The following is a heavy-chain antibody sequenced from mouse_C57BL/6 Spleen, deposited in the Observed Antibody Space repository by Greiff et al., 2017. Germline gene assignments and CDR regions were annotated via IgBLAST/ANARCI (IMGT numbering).Heavy chain of an antibody. D-gene: IGHD1-1*01. V-gene: IGHV1-81*01. CDR3: ARSEYYGSSYWYFDV. Sequence: QVHVKQSGAELARPGASVKLSCKASGYTFTSYGISWVKQRTGQGLEWIGEIYPRSGNTYYNEKFKGKATLTADKSSSTAYMELRSLTSEDSAVYFCARSEYYGSSYWYFDVWGTGTTVTVSS. CDR1: GYTFTSYG. J-gene: IGHJ1*03. CDR2: IYPRSGNT.